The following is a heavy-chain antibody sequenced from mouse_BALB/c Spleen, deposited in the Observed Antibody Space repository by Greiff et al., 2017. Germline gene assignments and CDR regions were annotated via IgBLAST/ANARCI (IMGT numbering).Heavy chain of an antibody. Sequence: EVQLVESGGGLVKPGGSLKLSCAASGFTFSSYAMSWVRQTPEKRLEWVATISSGGSYTYYPDSVKGRFTISRDNAKNTLYLQMSSLRSEDTAMYYCARHGIYDGYAWFAYWGQGTLVTVSA. CDR2: ISSGGSYT. V-gene: IGHV5-9-3*01. D-gene: IGHD2-3*01. J-gene: IGHJ3*01. CDR3: ARHGIYDGYAWFAY. CDR1: GFTFSSYA.